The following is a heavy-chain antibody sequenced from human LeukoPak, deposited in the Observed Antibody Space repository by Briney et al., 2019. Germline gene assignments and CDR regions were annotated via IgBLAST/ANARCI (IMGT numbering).Heavy chain of an antibody. D-gene: IGHD2-15*01. Sequence: GSLRLSCAASGFTFSLYSMNWVRQAPGKGLEWVSYFGDDIYYADSVEGRFTISRDNAKNSLYLQMNSLRAEDTAVYYCARDSGWSFDYWGQGTLVTVSS. V-gene: IGHV3-48*01. J-gene: IGHJ4*02. CDR2: FGDDI. CDR1: GFTFSLYS. CDR3: ARDSGWSFDY.